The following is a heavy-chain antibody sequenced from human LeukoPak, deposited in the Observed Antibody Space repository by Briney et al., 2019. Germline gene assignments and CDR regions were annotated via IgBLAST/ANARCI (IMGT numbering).Heavy chain of an antibody. CDR3: ARPGDAYGDYGAFDI. CDR1: GGSISGDY. V-gene: IGHV4-59*08. Sequence: SEALSVTPIVSGGSISGDYGSSIRQPLREGVWCGGYIYYSGSNNYHPSLKSRVTISVDTSKNQLSLKLSSVTAADTAVYYCARPGDAYGDYGAFDIWGQGTMVTVSS. J-gene: IGHJ3*02. D-gene: IGHD4-17*01. CDR2: IYYSGSN.